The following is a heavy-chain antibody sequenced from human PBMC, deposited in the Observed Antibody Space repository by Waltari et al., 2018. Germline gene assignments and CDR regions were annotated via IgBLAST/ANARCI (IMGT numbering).Heavy chain of an antibody. CDR1: GGSISSYY. D-gene: IGHD2-2*01. V-gene: IGHV4-59*01. CDR2: IYYSGST. CDR3: AGGVVPTAMSLPSGNWFDP. Sequence: QVQLQESGPGLVKPSETLSLTCTVSGGSISSYYWSWIRQPPGKGLEWIGYIYYSGSTNYNPSLKSRVTISVDTSKNQFSLKLSSVTAADTAVYYCAGGVVPTAMSLPSGNWFDPWGQGTLVTVSS. J-gene: IGHJ5*02.